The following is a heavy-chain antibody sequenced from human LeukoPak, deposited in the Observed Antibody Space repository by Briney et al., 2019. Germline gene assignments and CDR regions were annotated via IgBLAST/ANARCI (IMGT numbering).Heavy chain of an antibody. J-gene: IGHJ4*02. Sequence: GRSLRLSCAASGFTFSSYGIHWVRQAPGKGLEWVAVISYDGSNKYYADSVKGRFTISRDNSKNTLYLQMNSLRAEDTAVYYCAKGGPYYFDYWGQGTLVTVSS. CDR1: GFTFSSYG. CDR2: ISYDGSNK. CDR3: AKGGPYYFDY. D-gene: IGHD2-15*01. V-gene: IGHV3-30*18.